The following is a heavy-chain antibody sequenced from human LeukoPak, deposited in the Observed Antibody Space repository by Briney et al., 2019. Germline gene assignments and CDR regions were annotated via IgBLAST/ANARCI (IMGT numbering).Heavy chain of an antibody. J-gene: IGHJ5*02. D-gene: IGHD1-7*01. CDR3: ARGGYNWNYNANWFDP. V-gene: IGHV3-33*01. CDR1: GFTFSSYG. CDR2: IWYDGSNK. Sequence: PGGSLRLSCAASGFTFSSYGMPWVRQAPGKGLEWVAVIWYDGSNKYYADSVKGRFTISRDNSKNTLYLQMNSLRAEDTAVYYCARGGYNWNYNANWFDPWGQGTLVTVSS.